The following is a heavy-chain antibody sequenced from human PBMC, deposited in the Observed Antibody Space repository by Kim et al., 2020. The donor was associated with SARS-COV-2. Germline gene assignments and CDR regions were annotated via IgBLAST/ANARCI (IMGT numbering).Heavy chain of an antibody. CDR2: IQAARGDT. V-gene: IGHV1-2*06. CDR3: TRGLSGGWTVNL. Sequence: ASVKVSCKASGYTFTAFYMHWLRQAPGQGLEWLGRIQAARGDTVYAQNFQGRVTMTTDPSITTAYMELSGLMSDDTALYYCTRGLSGGWTVNLWGQGTLV. J-gene: IGHJ4*02. D-gene: IGHD2-15*01. CDR1: GYTFTAFY.